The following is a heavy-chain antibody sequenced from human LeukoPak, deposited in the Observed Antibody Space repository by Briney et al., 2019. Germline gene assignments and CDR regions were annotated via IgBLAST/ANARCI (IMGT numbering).Heavy chain of an antibody. CDR2: IKRLAYGGRP. CDR3: TRAQYYEFASCYYHSNDY. D-gene: IGHD3-3*01. V-gene: IGHV3-49*04. CDR1: GFTPGEYA. J-gene: IGHJ4*02. Sequence: HPGQSMRLSCPASGFTPGEYATTWVRQAPGKGLEWVGSIKRLAYGGRPEYAASVEGRFSISRDDSTSVVYLQMGSLKIEDTAVYYCTRAQYYEFASCYYHSNDYWGQGALVTVSA.